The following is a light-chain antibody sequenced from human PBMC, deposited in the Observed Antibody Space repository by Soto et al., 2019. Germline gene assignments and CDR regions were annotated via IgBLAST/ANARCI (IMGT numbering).Light chain of an antibody. J-gene: IGKJ4*01. CDR3: QQYNNWPLT. Sequence: EIVMTQSPATLSASPGERATLSCRASQSVSSNLAWYQQKPGQAPRLLIYGASTRATGIPARFSGSGSGTEFTLTISSPQSEDFAVYYCQQYNNWPLTFGGGTKMEIK. CDR2: GAS. V-gene: IGKV3-15*01. CDR1: QSVSSN.